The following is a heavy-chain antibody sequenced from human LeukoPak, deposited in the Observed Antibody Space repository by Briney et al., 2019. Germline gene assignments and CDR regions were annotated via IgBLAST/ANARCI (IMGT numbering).Heavy chain of an antibody. Sequence: GGSLRLSCAASGFTFSDYYMSWIRQAPGKGLEWVSYISSSGSTIYYADSVKGRFTISRDNAKNSLYLQMNSLRAEDTAVYYCARSVLYSGYAQYYYYGMDVWGQGTTVTVSS. CDR1: GFTFSDYY. J-gene: IGHJ6*02. CDR2: ISSSGSTI. D-gene: IGHD5-12*01. CDR3: ARSVLYSGYAQYYYYGMDV. V-gene: IGHV3-11*01.